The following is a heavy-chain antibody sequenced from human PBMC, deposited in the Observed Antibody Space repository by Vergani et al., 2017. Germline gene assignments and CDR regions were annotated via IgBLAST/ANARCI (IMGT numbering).Heavy chain of an antibody. D-gene: IGHD1-26*01. Sequence: QVQLVQSGAEVKKPGSSVKVSCKASGGTLSSYAISWVRQAPGHGLEWMGGIIPLFGTANYAQKFQGSVTITADESTRTDYMELSSLRSEDTAVYYCARCRRGPDDYYYMDVWGKGTTVTVSS. J-gene: IGHJ6*03. CDR2: IIPLFGTA. CDR3: ARCRRGPDDYYYMDV. CDR1: GGTLSSYA. V-gene: IGHV1-69*01.